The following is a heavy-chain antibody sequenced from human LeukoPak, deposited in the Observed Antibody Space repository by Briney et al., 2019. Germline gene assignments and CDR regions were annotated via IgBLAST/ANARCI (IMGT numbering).Heavy chain of an antibody. Sequence: SETVSLTCTVSGGSISSGSYYWSWIRQPAGKGLEWIGRIYTSGSTNYNPSLKSRVTISVDTSKNQFSLKLSSVTAADTAVYYCASLQQLGDYYYYYYMDVWGKGTTVTVSS. CDR3: ASLQQLGDYYYYYYMDV. V-gene: IGHV4-61*02. J-gene: IGHJ6*03. D-gene: IGHD6-13*01. CDR1: GGSISSGSYY. CDR2: IYTSGST.